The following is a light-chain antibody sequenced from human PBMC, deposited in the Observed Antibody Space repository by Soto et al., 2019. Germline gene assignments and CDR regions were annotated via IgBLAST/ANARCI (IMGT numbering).Light chain of an antibody. CDR3: ERGSNSPRS. V-gene: IGKV3D-20*02. J-gene: IGKJ4*01. CDR1: QSVSSSY. CDR2: GAS. Sequence: EIVLTQSPGTLSLSPGERAILSCRASQSVSSSYLAWYRQKPGQAPSLLIYGASSRATGIPDRFSGSGSGTDFTLTISSLEPEDVAVYCCERGSNSPRSFGEGTRVEIK.